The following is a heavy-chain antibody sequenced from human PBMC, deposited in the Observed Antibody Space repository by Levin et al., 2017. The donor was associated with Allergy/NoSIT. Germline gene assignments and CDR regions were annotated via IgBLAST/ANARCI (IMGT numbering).Heavy chain of an antibody. CDR2: ISGSGGST. CDR3: AKGRVYGDYNFDY. J-gene: IGHJ4*02. D-gene: IGHD4-17*01. V-gene: IGHV3-23*01. Sequence: GGSLRLSCAASGFTFSSYAMSWVRQAPGKGLEWVSGISGSGGSTYYADSVKGRSTISRDNSKNTLYLQMNSLRAEDTAVYYCAKGRVYGDYNFDYWGQGTLVTVSS. CDR1: GFTFSSYA.